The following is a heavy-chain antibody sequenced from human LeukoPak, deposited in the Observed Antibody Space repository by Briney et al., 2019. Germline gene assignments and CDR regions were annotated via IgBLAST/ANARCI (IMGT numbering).Heavy chain of an antibody. CDR1: GDSVSSNSAA. CDR3: ARELQLVLFSV. CDR2: TYYRSKWYN. V-gene: IGHV6-1*01. J-gene: IGHJ4*02. Sequence: SQTLSLTCAISGDSVSSNSAAWNWIRQFPSRGLEWLGMTYYRSKWYNDYAVSVKSRITINPDTSKNQFSLQLNSVTPEDTAVYYCARELQLVLFSVWGQGTLVTVSS. D-gene: IGHD6-13*01.